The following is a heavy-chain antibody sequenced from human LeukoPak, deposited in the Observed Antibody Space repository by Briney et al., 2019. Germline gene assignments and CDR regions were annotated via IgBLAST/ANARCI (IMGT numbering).Heavy chain of an antibody. V-gene: IGHV3-23*01. Sequence: PGGSLRLSCAVSGFTFSNYVMSWVRQSPGKGLEWVSVISGSGGATYYADSVKGRFTISRDNSKNTLYLQMNSLRAEDTGTYHCAKGGPSSYGYEPWSDPWGQGTLVTVSS. CDR2: ISGSGGAT. J-gene: IGHJ5*02. D-gene: IGHD5-18*01. CDR3: AKGGPSSYGYEPWSDP. CDR1: GFTFSNYV.